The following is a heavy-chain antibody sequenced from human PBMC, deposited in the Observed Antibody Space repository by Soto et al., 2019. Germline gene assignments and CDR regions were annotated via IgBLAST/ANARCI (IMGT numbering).Heavy chain of an antibody. J-gene: IGHJ4*02. D-gene: IGHD4-17*01. V-gene: IGHV4-30-4*08. CDR1: GGSISGDYY. Sequence: SETLSLTCSVSGGSISGDYYWSWIRQSPEKGLEWIGYIYYSGSSYSNPALQSRLSMSLDTSKNQFSLKLRSVTAADTAVYYGARGGARWPGYFDSWGPGALVTVAS. CDR3: ARGGARWPGYFDS. CDR2: IYYSGSS.